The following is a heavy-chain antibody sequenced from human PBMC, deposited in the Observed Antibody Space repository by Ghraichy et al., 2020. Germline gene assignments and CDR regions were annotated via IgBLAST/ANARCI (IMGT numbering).Heavy chain of an antibody. CDR3: ARKFNWGRMVVVTAPGVPGIPDY. V-gene: IGHV4-39*01. CDR1: GGSISSSSYY. D-gene: IGHD2-21*02. J-gene: IGHJ4*02. Sequence: SETLSLTCTVSGGSISSSSYYWGWIRQPPGKGLEWIGSIYYSGSTYYNPSLKSRVTISVDTSKNQFSLKLSSVTAADTAVYYCARKFNWGRMVVVTAPGVPGIPDYWGQGTLVTVSS. CDR2: IYYSGST.